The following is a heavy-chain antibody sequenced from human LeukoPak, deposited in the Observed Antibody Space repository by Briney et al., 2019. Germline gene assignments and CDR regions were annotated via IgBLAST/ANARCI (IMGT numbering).Heavy chain of an antibody. D-gene: IGHD6-13*01. Sequence: PSETLSLTCTVSGGSISSSSYYWGWIRQPPGKGLEWIGSIHYSGSTYYNPSLKSRVTISVGTSKNQFSLKLSSVTAADTAVYYCARLHSSSWYVDYWGQGTLVTVSS. CDR2: IHYSGST. J-gene: IGHJ4*02. CDR3: ARLHSSSWYVDY. V-gene: IGHV4-39*01. CDR1: GGSISSSSYY.